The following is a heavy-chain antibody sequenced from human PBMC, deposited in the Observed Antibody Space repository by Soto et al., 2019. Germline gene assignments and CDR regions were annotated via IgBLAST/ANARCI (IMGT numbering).Heavy chain of an antibody. CDR2: IYTSGST. Sequence: QVQLQESGPGLVKPSETLSLTCTVSGGSISSYYWSSIRQPAGKGLEWIGRIYTSGSTNYNPSLKSRVTMSVDTSKNQFSLKLSSVTAADTAVYYCARDFSGSSYHDAFDIWGQGTMVTVSS. CDR3: ARDFSGSSYHDAFDI. J-gene: IGHJ3*02. V-gene: IGHV4-4*07. CDR1: GGSISSYY. D-gene: IGHD6-13*01.